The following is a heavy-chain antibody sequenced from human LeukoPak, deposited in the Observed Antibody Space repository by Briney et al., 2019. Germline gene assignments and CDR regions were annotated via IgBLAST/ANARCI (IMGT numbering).Heavy chain of an antibody. CDR3: ASGGSSGWYDY. D-gene: IGHD6-19*01. Sequence: SETLSLTCTVSGGSISSSSYYWGWFRQPPGKGLEWIGSIYYSGSTYYNPSLKSRVTISVDTSKNQFSLKLSSVTAADTAVYYCASGGSSGWYDYWGQGTLVTVSS. CDR1: GGSISSSSYY. CDR2: IYYSGST. V-gene: IGHV4-39*07. J-gene: IGHJ4*02.